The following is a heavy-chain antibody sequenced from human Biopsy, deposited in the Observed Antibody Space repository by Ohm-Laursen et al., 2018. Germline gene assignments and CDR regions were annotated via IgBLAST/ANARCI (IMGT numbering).Heavy chain of an antibody. CDR1: GDSISSYY. Sequence: SDTLSLTCTVSGDSISSYYWSWIRQPPGKGLQWIGYVYYTGNTDYNPSLQSRATISVDTSKNHFSLRLRSVTPADTAIYYCARDRGYYSDRTVPGYFDLWGRGTLVTVSS. J-gene: IGHJ2*01. D-gene: IGHD3-22*01. CDR2: VYYTGNT. CDR3: ARDRGYYSDRTVPGYFDL. V-gene: IGHV4-59*01.